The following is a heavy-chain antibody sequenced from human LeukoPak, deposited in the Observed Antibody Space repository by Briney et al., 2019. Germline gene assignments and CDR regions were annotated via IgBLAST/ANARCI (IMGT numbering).Heavy chain of an antibody. CDR3: ARMGVYYYDSSGPEGYAFDI. J-gene: IGHJ3*02. D-gene: IGHD3-22*01. V-gene: IGHV1-2*02. CDR1: GYTFTGYY. CDR2: INPESGGT. Sequence: ASVKVSCKASGYTFTGYYMHWLRQAPGQGLEWMGWINPESGGTKSAQKFQGRVTMTRDTSTSTAYMELRSLRSDDTAVYYCARMGVYYYDSSGPEGYAFDIWGQGTMVTVSS.